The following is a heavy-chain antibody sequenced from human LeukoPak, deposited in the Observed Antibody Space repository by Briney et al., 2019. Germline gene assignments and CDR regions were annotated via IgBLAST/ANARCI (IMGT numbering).Heavy chain of an antibody. D-gene: IGHD5-24*01. V-gene: IGHV1-46*01. Sequence: ASVKVSCKASGGTFSSYAISWVRQAPGQELEWMAILNPSGGSSNYAQKFQGRATLTRATSTGTVYMELSSLRSEDTAVYYCASVYKHGMDVWGQGTTVIVSS. CDR3: ASVYKHGMDV. CDR1: GGTFSSYA. CDR2: LNPSGGSS. J-gene: IGHJ6*02.